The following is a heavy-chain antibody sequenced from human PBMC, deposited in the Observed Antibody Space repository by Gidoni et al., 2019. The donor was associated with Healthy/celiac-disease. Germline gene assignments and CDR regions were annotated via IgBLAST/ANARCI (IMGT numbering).Heavy chain of an antibody. CDR1: GCTLTDLS. Sequence: QVQLVQSGAEVKKPGSSVKVSCKVSGCTLTDLSMPWVRQAPGKGLEWMGGFDPEDGETSYEQKFQGRVTMNEDTSTDTAYMELSSLRSEDTAGYYGATPCGRGSGSDSYYVDYWGQGTLGTVSS. CDR3: ATPCGRGSGSDSYYVDY. CDR2: FDPEDGET. J-gene: IGHJ4*02. D-gene: IGHD3-10*01. V-gene: IGHV1-24*01.